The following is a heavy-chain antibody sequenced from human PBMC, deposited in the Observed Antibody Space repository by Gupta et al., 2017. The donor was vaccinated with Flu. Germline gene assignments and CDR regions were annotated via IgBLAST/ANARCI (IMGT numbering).Heavy chain of an antibody. D-gene: IGHD4-17*01. CDR2: ISGSGGST. CDR1: GFTFSSYA. Sequence: EVQLLESGGGLVQPGGSLRLSCAASGFTFSSYAMSWVRQAPGKGLEWVSAISGSGGSTYYADSVKGRFTISRDNSKNTLYLQMNSLRAEDTAVYYCARDYGDYGRGGYWGQGTLVTVSS. CDR3: ARDYGDYGRGGY. V-gene: IGHV3-23*01. J-gene: IGHJ4*02.